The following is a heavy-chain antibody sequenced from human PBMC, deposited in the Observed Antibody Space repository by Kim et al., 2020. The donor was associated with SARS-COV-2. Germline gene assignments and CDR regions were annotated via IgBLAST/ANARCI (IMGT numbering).Heavy chain of an antibody. Sequence: SETLSLTCAVYGGSFSGYYWSWIRQPPGKGLEWIGEINHSGSTNYNPSLKSRVTISVDTSKNQFSLKLSSVTAADTAVYYCARCRGILVPFDYWGQGTLVTVSS. D-gene: IGHD2-2*01. CDR2: INHSGST. CDR1: GGSFSGYY. CDR3: ARCRGILVPFDY. J-gene: IGHJ4*02. V-gene: IGHV4-34*01.